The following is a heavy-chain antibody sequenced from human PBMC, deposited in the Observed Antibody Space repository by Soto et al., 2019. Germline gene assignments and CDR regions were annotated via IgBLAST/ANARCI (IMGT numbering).Heavy chain of an antibody. CDR2: ISHEGSSK. J-gene: IGHJ4*02. CDR3: AKTITPSGVYSRGRGALLDS. V-gene: IGHV3-30*18. Sequence: GGSLRLSCAASGFTFSVCGMHWVRQAPGKGLEWVAVISHEGSSKHYADSVQGRFTISRDNARNTVSLPMNSLRAEDTAIYYCAKTITPSGVYSRGRGALLDSWGQGTPVTVAS. CDR1: GFTFSVCG. D-gene: IGHD3-3*01.